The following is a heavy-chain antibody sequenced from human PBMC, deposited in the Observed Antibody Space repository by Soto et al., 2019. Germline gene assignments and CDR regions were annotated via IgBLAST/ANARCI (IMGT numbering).Heavy chain of an antibody. V-gene: IGHV3-48*01. Sequence: EVQLVESGGGLVQPGGSLRLSCADSGFTFSSYSMNWVRQAPGKGLEWVSYISSSSSTIYYADSVKGRFTISRDNAKNSLYLQMNGPRAEDTAVYYCARETYYYGTGSYGFWGQGTLVTVSS. D-gene: IGHD3-10*01. CDR2: ISSSSSTI. J-gene: IGHJ4*02. CDR1: GFTFSSYS. CDR3: ARETYYYGTGSYGF.